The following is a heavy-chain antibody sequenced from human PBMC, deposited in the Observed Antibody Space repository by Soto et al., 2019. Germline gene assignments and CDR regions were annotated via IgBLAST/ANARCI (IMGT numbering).Heavy chain of an antibody. J-gene: IGHJ3*02. V-gene: IGHV6-1*01. Sequence: SQTLSLTCAISGDSVSSNSAAWNWIRQSPSRGLEWLGRTYYRSKWYNDYAVSVKSRITINPDTSKNQFSLQLNSVTPEDTAVYYCARDPSPSRYTREAFDIWGQGTMVTVSS. CDR2: TYYRSKWYN. CDR1: GDSVSSNSAA. CDR3: ARDPSPSRYTREAFDI. D-gene: IGHD5-12*01.